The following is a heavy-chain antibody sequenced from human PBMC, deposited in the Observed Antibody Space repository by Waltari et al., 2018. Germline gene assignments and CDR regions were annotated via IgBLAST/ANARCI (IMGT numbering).Heavy chain of an antibody. CDR2: IYYSGST. J-gene: IGHJ4*02. D-gene: IGHD6-19*01. Sequence: QVQLQESGPGLVKPSETLSLSCTVSGGSINRSSYYWGWIRQPPGKGLEWIGSIYYSGSTVYNPSLKSRVTMSVDTSKNQFSLKLSSVAAADTAVYYCAREYSSGWYYFDYWGQGTLVTVSS. CDR3: AREYSSGWYYFDY. CDR1: GGSINRSSYY. V-gene: IGHV4-39*07.